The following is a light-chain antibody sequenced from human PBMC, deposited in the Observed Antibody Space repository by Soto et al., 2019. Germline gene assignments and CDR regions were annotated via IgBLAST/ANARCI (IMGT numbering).Light chain of an antibody. CDR1: NSDVGHYNY. CDR2: DVD. V-gene: IGLV2-11*01. Sequence: QSALTQPRSVSGSPGQSVTISCTGTNSDVGHYNYVSWYQQHPGKAPKLIIFDVDKRPSGVPDRFSGSKSGNTASLTISGLKAEDEADYYCSSYAGSSNVFGTGTKLTVL. CDR3: SSYAGSSNV. J-gene: IGLJ1*01.